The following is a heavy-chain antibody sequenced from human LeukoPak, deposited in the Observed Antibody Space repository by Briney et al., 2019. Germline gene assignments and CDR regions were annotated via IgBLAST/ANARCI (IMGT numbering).Heavy chain of an antibody. Sequence: GGSLRLSCAASGFTFSSYGMHWVRQAPGKGLEWVAFIRYDGSNKYYADSVKDRFTISRDNSKNTLYLQMNSLRAEDTAVYYCAKGVDYGDYGPYYYYMDVWGKGTTVTISS. V-gene: IGHV3-30*02. J-gene: IGHJ6*03. CDR3: AKGVDYGDYGPYYYYMDV. D-gene: IGHD4-17*01. CDR2: IRYDGSNK. CDR1: GFTFSSYG.